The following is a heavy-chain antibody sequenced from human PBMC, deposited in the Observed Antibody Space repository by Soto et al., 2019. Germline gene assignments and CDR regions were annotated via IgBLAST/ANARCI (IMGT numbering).Heavy chain of an antibody. CDR3: VRCYCSLGSCYACWHFDL. V-gene: IGHV1-18*01. CDR1: GYTFNDYA. J-gene: IGHJ2*01. CDR2: ISPSTGDT. Sequence: QVRLVQSGDEVKKPGASVKVSCQASGYTFNDYAVSWVRQAPGQGLEWMGWISPSTGDTDQARNFQDRITMTLDTSTNTAYMELRSLRSDDTAVYYCVRCYCSLGSCYACWHFDLWGRCTLVTVSS. D-gene: IGHD2-15*01.